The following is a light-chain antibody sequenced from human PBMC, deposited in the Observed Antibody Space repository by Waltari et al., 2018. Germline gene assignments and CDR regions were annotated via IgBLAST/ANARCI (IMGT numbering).Light chain of an antibody. J-gene: IGKJ1*01. Sequence: ELVLTQSPGTLSLSPGERATLSCRASQSVNTQHLPWYQQKPGQAPRRLIHGASTSATGVPDRFSGSGSGTDFTLTISRLEPEDLAVYYCQQYATSPRTFGQGTKVELK. CDR2: GAS. V-gene: IGKV3-20*01. CDR3: QQYATSPRT. CDR1: QSVNTQH.